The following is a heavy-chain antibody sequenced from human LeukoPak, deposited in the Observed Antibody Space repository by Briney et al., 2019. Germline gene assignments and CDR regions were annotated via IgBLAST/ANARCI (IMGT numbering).Heavy chain of an antibody. CDR1: GSSISSGYY. D-gene: IGHD3-9*01. CDR2: IYHGGTT. CDR3: ARVRYFDWLLSGDNWFDP. J-gene: IGHJ5*02. V-gene: IGHV4-38-2*01. Sequence: PSETLSLTCAVSGSSISSGYYWGWIRQPPGKGLEWIGSIYHGGTTYYNPSLKSRVTMSVDTSKNQFSLKLSSVTAADTAVYYCARVRYFDWLLSGDNWFDPWGQGTLVTVSS.